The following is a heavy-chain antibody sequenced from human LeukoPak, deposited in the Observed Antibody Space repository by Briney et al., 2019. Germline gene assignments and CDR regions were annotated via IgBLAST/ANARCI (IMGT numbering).Heavy chain of an antibody. V-gene: IGHV1-18*01. CDR1: GYTFTSYG. CDR3: ASDPAGYSSGWPLFDY. D-gene: IGHD6-19*01. Sequence: GASVKVSCKASGYTFTSYGISWVRQAPGQGLEWMEWISAYNGNTNYAQKLQGRVTMTTDTSTSTAYMELRSLRSDDTAVYYCASDPAGYSSGWPLFDYWGQGTLVTVSS. CDR2: ISAYNGNT. J-gene: IGHJ4*02.